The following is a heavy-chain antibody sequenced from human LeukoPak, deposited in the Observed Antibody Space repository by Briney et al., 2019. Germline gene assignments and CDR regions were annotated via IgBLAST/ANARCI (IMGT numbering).Heavy chain of an antibody. CDR3: AREYSSSWYNHWFDP. J-gene: IGHJ5*02. CDR1: GDSVSSNSAA. Sequence: SQTLPLTCAISGDSVSSNSAAWNWIRQSPSRGLEWLGRTYYRSKWYNDYAVSVKSRITINPDTSKNQFSLQLNSVTPEDTAVYYCAREYSSSWYNHWFDPWGQGILVTVSS. CDR2: TYYRSKWYN. V-gene: IGHV6-1*01. D-gene: IGHD6-13*01.